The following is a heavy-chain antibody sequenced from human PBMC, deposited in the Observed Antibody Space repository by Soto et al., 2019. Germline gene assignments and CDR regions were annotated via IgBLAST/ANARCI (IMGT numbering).Heavy chain of an antibody. CDR3: ARGKLLWFGELPLPDY. CDR1: GYSFIDYY. D-gene: IGHD3-10*01. J-gene: IGHJ4*02. CDR2: INPSGGST. V-gene: IGHV1-46*01. Sequence: ASVKVSCKASGYSFIDYYMHWVRQAPGQGLEWMGIINPSGGSTSYAQKFQGRVTMTRDTSTSTVYMELSSLRSEDTAVYYCARGKLLWFGELPLPDYWGQGTLVTVSS.